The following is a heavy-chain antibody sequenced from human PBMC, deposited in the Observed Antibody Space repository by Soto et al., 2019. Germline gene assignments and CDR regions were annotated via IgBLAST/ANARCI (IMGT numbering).Heavy chain of an antibody. D-gene: IGHD3-9*01. CDR1: GFTFSSYA. CDR3: AKDGNPIPYLTGYYLLGWFDP. V-gene: IGHV3-23*01. Sequence: EVQLLESGGGLVQPGGSLRLSCAASGFTFSSYAMSWVRQAPGKGLEWVSAISGSGGSTYYADSVKGRFTISRDNSKNTLYLQMNSLRAEDTAVYYCAKDGNPIPYLTGYYLLGWFDPWGQRTLVTVSS. J-gene: IGHJ5*02. CDR2: ISGSGGST.